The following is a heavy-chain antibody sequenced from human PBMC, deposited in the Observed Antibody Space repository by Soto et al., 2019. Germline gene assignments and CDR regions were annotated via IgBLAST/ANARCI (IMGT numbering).Heavy chain of an antibody. V-gene: IGHV1-46*03. J-gene: IGHJ4*02. Sequence: QVQLVQSGAEVKKPGASVEVSCRTSGYSFTNYYIHWVRQAPGQGLEWMGVINPSGDRTNYAQKFQGRVTMTRDMSTSTVYMDLSSLSSEDTAVYYCAREISGTGYFAYWGQGTLVTVSS. CDR2: INPSGDRT. CDR1: GYSFTNYY. D-gene: IGHD3-9*01. CDR3: AREISGTGYFAY.